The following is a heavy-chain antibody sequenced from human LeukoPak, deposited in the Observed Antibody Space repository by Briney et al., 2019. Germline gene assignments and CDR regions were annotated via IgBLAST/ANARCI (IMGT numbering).Heavy chain of an antibody. CDR2: ISGSGGST. V-gene: IGHV3-23*01. D-gene: IGHD5-24*01. Sequence: GGSLRLSCAASGFTFSSYAMSWVRQAPGKGLGWVSAISGSGGSTYYADSVKGRFTISRDNSKNTLYLQMNSLRAEDTAVYYCAKARDGYNYFHFDYWGQGTLVTVSS. CDR1: GFTFSSYA. CDR3: AKARDGYNYFHFDY. J-gene: IGHJ4*02.